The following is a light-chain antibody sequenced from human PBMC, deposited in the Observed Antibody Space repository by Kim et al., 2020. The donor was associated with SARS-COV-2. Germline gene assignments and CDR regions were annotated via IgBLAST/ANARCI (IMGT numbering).Light chain of an antibody. CDR2: GES. V-gene: IGKV3-20*01. CDR3: QQFHDSPVT. J-gene: IGKJ1*01. CDR1: QSISSSY. Sequence: SPGERATLSCRASQSISSSYLAWDQRKPGQAPRLLMYGESTRATGIPDRFSGSGSGTLFTLTISRLEPEDFAVYYCQQFHDSPVTFGQGTKVDIK.